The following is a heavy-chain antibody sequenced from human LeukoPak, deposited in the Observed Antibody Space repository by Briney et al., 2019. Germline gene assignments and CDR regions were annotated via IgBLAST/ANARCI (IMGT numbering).Heavy chain of an antibody. CDR1: GGSFSGYY. V-gene: IGHV4-34*01. D-gene: IGHD6-6*01. CDR3: ARGRAALDY. J-gene: IGHJ4*02. Sequence: SETLSLTCAVYGGSFSGYYWSWIRQPPGKGLEWIGEINHSGSTNYNPSLKSRVTISVDTSKNQFSLKLSSVTAADTAVYYCARGRAALDYWGQGPLVTVSP. CDR2: INHSGST.